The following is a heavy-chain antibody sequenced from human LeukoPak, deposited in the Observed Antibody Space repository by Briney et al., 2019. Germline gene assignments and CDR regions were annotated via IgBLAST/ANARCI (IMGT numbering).Heavy chain of an antibody. J-gene: IGHJ6*03. D-gene: IGHD6-19*01. Sequence: GASVKVSCKASGYTFTSYDINWVRQATGQGLEWMGWMNPNSGNTGYAQKFQGRVTMTRNTSISTAYMELSSLRSEDTAVYYCARSYSGGWYDYYYYYMDVWGKGTTVTVSS. V-gene: IGHV1-8*01. CDR2: MNPNSGNT. CDR1: GYTFTSYD. CDR3: ARSYSGGWYDYYYYYMDV.